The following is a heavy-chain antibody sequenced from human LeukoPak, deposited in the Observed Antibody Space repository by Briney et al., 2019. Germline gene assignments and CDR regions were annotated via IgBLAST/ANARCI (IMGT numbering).Heavy chain of an antibody. CDR1: GFTFSSYA. CDR3: ARGPYYYDSSGYYPEAY. D-gene: IGHD3-22*01. CDR2: ITVSGGDT. Sequence: GGSLRLSCAASGFTFSSYAMTWVRQAPGKGLEWVSTITVSGGDTNYADSVKGRFTISRDNSKNTLYLQMNSLRAEDTAVYYCARGPYYYDSSGYYPEAYWGQGTLVTVSS. V-gene: IGHV3-23*01. J-gene: IGHJ4*02.